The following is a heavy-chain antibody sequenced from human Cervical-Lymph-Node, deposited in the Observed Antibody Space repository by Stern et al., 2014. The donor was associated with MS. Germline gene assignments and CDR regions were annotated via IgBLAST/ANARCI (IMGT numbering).Heavy chain of an antibody. CDR1: GFTFSSYS. Sequence: EVQLVESGGGLVKPGGSLRLSCEASGFTFSSYSMNWVRQAPGKGLEWVSSISSSSSYIYYADSVKGRFTISRDNAKNSLYLQMNSLRAEDTAVYYCAREGIVTYDYWGQGTLVTVSS. CDR3: AREGIVTYDY. CDR2: ISSSSSYI. J-gene: IGHJ4*02. V-gene: IGHV3-21*01. D-gene: IGHD2-15*01.